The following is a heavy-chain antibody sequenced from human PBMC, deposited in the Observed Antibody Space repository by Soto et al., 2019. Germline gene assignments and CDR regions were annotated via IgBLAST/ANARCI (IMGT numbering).Heavy chain of an antibody. CDR2: INHSGST. Sequence: SETLSLTCAVYGGSFSGYYWSWIRQPPGKGLEWIGEINHSGSTNYNPSLKSRVTISVDTSKNQFSLKLSSVTAADTAVYYCARGRSITGRTNWFDPWGQGTLVTVSS. CDR1: GGSFSGYY. D-gene: IGHD1-20*01. CDR3: ARGRSITGRTNWFDP. J-gene: IGHJ5*02. V-gene: IGHV4-34*01.